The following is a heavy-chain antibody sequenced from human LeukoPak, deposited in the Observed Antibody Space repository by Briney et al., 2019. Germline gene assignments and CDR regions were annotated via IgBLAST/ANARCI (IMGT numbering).Heavy chain of an antibody. Sequence: ASVKVSCKASGYTFTNYYMHWVRQAPGQGLEWMGIIKPSGGSTNYAQKFQGRVTMTRDMSTSTVYMELSSLRSDDTAVYYCARDTMVRGVIPRGGGVYYFDYWGQGTLVTVSS. CDR2: IKPSGGST. J-gene: IGHJ4*02. CDR3: ARDTMVRGVIPRGGGVYYFDY. V-gene: IGHV1-46*01. D-gene: IGHD3-10*01. CDR1: GYTFTNYY.